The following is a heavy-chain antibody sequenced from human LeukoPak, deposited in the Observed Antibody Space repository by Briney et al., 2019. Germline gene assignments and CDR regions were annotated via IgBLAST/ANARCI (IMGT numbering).Heavy chain of an antibody. CDR3: ARALAGSYYKFDY. J-gene: IGHJ4*02. CDR1: GGSISSYY. D-gene: IGHD3-10*01. Sequence: SETLSLTCTVSGGSISSYYWSWIRQPPGKGLEWIGYIYYSGSTNYNPSLKSRVTMSVDTSKNQFSLKLSSVTAADTAVYYCARALAGSYYKFDYWGQGTLVTVSS. V-gene: IGHV4-59*01. CDR2: IYYSGST.